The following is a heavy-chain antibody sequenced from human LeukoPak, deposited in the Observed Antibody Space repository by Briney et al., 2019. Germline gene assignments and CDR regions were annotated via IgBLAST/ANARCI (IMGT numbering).Heavy chain of an antibody. V-gene: IGHV4-30-2*01. CDR1: GGSISSGSYS. Sequence: PSQTLSLTCAVSGGSISSGSYSWSWIRQPPGKGLECIGYIYHSGSTYYNPSLKSRVTISVDRSKNQFSLKLSSVTAADTAVYYCARGQGDGPYFDYWGQGTLVTVSS. J-gene: IGHJ4*02. D-gene: IGHD3-16*01. CDR2: IYHSGST. CDR3: ARGQGDGPYFDY.